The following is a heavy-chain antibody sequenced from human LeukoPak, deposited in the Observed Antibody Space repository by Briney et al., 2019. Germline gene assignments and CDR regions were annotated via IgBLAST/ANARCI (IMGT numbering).Heavy chain of an antibody. Sequence: ASVKVSCKASGYTFTVYNIHWVRQAPGQGLEWMGRINPNSGDTTYAQKFQGRVTMTRDTSINTAYVEVSGLRSDDTAVYYSARDHLAAAGSGGWGQGTLVTVFS. CDR1: GYTFTVYN. CDR2: INPNSGDT. J-gene: IGHJ1*01. CDR3: ARDHLAAAGSGG. V-gene: IGHV1-2*06. D-gene: IGHD6-13*01.